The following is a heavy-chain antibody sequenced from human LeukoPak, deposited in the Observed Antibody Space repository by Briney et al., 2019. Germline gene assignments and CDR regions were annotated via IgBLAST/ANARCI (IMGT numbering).Heavy chain of an antibody. CDR1: GFTFSSYA. CDR2: ISYDGSNK. CDR3: AKERYFGSADYYGMDV. D-gene: IGHD3-9*01. V-gene: IGHV3-30*18. J-gene: IGHJ6*02. Sequence: GGSLRLSCAASGFTFSSYAMSWVRRAPGKGLEWVAVISYDGSNKYYADSVKGRFTISRDNSKNTLYLQMNSLRAEDTAVYYCAKERYFGSADYYGMDVWGQGTTVTVSS.